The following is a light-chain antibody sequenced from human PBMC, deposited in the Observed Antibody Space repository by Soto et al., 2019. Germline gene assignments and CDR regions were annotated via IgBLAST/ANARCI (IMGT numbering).Light chain of an antibody. CDR3: QQYSTSPWT. V-gene: IGKV3-20*01. Sequence: EIVLTQSPGTLSLSPGERATLSCRASQSVSSSYLAWYQQKPGQAPRLLIYGASSTATGIPDRFSGRGSGTDFTLTISRLEPEDFAVYYCQQYSTSPWTFGQGTKVEIK. J-gene: IGKJ1*01. CDR1: QSVSSSY. CDR2: GAS.